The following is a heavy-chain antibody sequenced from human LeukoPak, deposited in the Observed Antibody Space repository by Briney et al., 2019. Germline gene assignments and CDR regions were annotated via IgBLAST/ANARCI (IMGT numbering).Heavy chain of an antibody. CDR2: INADGSTT. CDR1: GFTFGNSW. J-gene: IGHJ5*02. Sequence: GGSLRLSCAASGFTFGNSWVHWVRQAPGKGLVWVSLINADGSTTTYADSVKGRFTISRDNARNTLSLQMNSLRAEDTAVYYCAGDRPHNWFDPWGQGTLVTVSS. CDR3: AGDRPHNWFDP. V-gene: IGHV3-74*01.